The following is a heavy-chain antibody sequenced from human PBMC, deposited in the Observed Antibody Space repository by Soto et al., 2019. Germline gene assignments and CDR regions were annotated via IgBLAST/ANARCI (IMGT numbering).Heavy chain of an antibody. V-gene: IGHV3-74*01. CDR1: GFIFKMYW. Sequence: GGSLRLSCAASGFIFKMYWMHWVRQSPGKGLVWISRIYNDGSYTDYADSVKGRFTISRDNVNDTLYLQMNNLRAEDSGLYYCTRGPRPVSTGTGAYWGQGTQVTVSS. J-gene: IGHJ4*02. CDR3: TRGPRPVSTGTGAY. D-gene: IGHD3-10*01. CDR2: IYNDGSYT.